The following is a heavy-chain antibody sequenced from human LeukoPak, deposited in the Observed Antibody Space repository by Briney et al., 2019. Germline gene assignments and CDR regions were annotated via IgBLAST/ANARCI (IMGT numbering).Heavy chain of an antibody. J-gene: IGHJ4*02. CDR3: ARQYCSSTSCYTDFDY. V-gene: IGHV1-2*02. Sequence: ASVKVSCKASGYTFTRYDINWVRQATGQGLEWMGWINPNSGGTNYAQKFQGRVTMTRDTSISTAYMELSRLRSDDTAVYYCARQYCSSTSCYTDFDYWGQGTLVTVSS. CDR2: INPNSGGT. CDR1: GYTFTRYD. D-gene: IGHD2-2*02.